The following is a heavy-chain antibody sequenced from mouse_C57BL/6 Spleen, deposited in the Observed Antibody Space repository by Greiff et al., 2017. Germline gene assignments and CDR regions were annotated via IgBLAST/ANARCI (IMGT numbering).Heavy chain of an antibody. CDR2: IHPKSGSP. CDR1: GYTFTSYW. V-gene: IGHV1-64*01. J-gene: IGHJ3*01. CDR3: ASGTGDWFAD. Sequence: QVQLQQSGAELVKPGASVKLSCTASGYTFTSYWMHWVKQRPGQGLEWIGMIHPKSGSPNYNEKFKSKDTLTVDKSSSTAYMQLSSLTSEDSAAYCCASGTGDWFADWGQGTLVTGSA. D-gene: IGHD4-1*01.